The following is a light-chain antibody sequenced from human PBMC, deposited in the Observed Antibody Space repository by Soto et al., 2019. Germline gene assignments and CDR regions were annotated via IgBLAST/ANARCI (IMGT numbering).Light chain of an antibody. CDR3: QSYDRSLSGSF. Sequence: SYELTQPPSVSVAPGQTARITCGGSNIGRKSVHWYQQKPGQAPVVVVYDDRDRPSGIPERFSGSNSGNTATLTITGLQAEDEADYYCQSYDRSLSGSFFGTGTKLTVL. CDR1: NIGRKS. V-gene: IGLV3-21*02. J-gene: IGLJ1*01. CDR2: DDR.